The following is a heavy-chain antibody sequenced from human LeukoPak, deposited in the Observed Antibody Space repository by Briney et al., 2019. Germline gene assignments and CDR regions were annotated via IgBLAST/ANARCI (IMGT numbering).Heavy chain of an antibody. CDR3: AKASIAQDSPAELDY. V-gene: IGHV3-9*01. CDR1: GFTFDDYA. Sequence: PGRSLRLSCAASGFTFDDYAMHWVRQAPGKGLEWVSGISWNSGSIGYADSVKGRFTISRDNAKNSLYLQMNSLRAEDTALYYCAKASIAQDSPAELDYWGQGTLVTVSS. J-gene: IGHJ4*02. CDR2: ISWNSGSI. D-gene: IGHD6-13*01.